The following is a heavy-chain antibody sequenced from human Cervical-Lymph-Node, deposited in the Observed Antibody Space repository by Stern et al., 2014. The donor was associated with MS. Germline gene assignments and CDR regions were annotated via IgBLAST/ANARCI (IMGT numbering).Heavy chain of an antibody. CDR2: IYWDDDN. D-gene: IGHD3-22*01. CDR3: THVIVTYYRFDY. CDR1: GFSLRTNVVD. J-gene: IGHJ4*02. Sequence: DYGPTLVKTTQTRTLACTFSGFSLRTNVVDVGWIRQTPGKVLGWLALIYWDDDNRYSPSLKSRLTIAKDTSKNQVVLTMTNMDPVDTATYYCTHVIVTYYRFDYWGQGTLVTVSS. V-gene: IGHV2-5*02.